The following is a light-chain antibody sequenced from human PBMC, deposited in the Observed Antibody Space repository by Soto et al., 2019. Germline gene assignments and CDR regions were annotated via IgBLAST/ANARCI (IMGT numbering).Light chain of an antibody. CDR1: HSVSSSY. Sequence: EIVLTQSPGTLSLCPGERATLSCRASHSVSSSYLAWYQQKPGQAPRLLIYGASNRATGIPDRFSGSGSGTDFTLTISSLEPEDFAVYYRQQRSNWPPTFGQGTKVDIK. CDR3: QQRSNWPPT. V-gene: IGKV3D-20*02. CDR2: GAS. J-gene: IGKJ1*01.